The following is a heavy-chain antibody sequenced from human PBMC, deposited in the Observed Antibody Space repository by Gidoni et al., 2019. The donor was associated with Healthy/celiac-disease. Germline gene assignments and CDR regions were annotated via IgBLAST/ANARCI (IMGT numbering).Heavy chain of an antibody. J-gene: IGHJ4*02. D-gene: IGHD3-10*01. CDR3: ATFGGATDY. CDR2: IYYSGST. CDR1: GGSIRSSSYY. V-gene: IGHV4-39*07. Sequence: QLQLQESGPGLVKPSETLSLTCPVSGGSIRSSSYYWGWIRQPPGKGLEWIGSIYYSGSTYYNPSLKSRVTISVDTSKNQFSLKLSSVTAADTAVYYCATFGGATDYWGQGTLVTVSS.